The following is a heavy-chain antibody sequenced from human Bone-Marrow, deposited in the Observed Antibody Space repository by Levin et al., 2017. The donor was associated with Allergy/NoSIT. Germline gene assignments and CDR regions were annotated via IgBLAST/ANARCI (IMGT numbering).Heavy chain of an antibody. CDR1: GFTFSSYW. CDR3: AREGPDTDMVSSAFDI. D-gene: IGHD5-18*01. CDR2: INSDGSST. Sequence: PGGSLRLSCAASGFTFSSYWMHWVRQAPGKGLVWVSRINSDGSSTRCADSVKGRFTISRDNAKNTLYLEMNSLRAEDTAVYYCAREGPDTDMVSSAFDIWGQGTMVTVSS. J-gene: IGHJ3*02. V-gene: IGHV3-74*01.